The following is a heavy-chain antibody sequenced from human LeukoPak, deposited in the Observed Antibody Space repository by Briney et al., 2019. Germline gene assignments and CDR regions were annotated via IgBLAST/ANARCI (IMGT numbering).Heavy chain of an antibody. CDR2: INHSGST. V-gene: IGHV4-34*01. CDR3: ARGGNIYDILTGYYSPYYFDY. J-gene: IGHJ4*02. D-gene: IGHD3-9*01. CDR1: GGSFSGYY. Sequence: SETLSLTCAVYGGSFSGYYWSWIRQPPGKGLEWIGEINHSGSTNYNPSLKSRVTISVDTSKNQFSLKLSSVTAADTAVYYCARGGNIYDILTGYYSPYYFDYWGQGTLVTVSP.